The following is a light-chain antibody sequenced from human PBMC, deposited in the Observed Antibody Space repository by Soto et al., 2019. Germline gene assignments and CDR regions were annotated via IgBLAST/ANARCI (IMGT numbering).Light chain of an antibody. CDR2: WAS. J-gene: IGKJ5*01. CDR1: QSVLYSSNNKNY. Sequence: DIVMTQSPDSLAVSLGERATINCKSSQSVLYSSNNKNYLAWYQQKPGQPPKLLIYWASTRESGVPDRFSGSGSGTDFTLTISSLKAEDVAVYDCQQYYSTPPAFGQGTRLEIK. CDR3: QQYYSTPPA. V-gene: IGKV4-1*01.